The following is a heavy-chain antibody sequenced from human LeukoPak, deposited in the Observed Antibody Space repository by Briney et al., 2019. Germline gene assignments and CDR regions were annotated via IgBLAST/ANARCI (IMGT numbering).Heavy chain of an antibody. CDR1: GFSFSSYG. Sequence: PGGSLRLSCAGSGFSFSSYGMHWVRQAPGKGLEWVAFIRYDGSNKYYADSVKGRFTISRDNSKNTLYLQMNSLRAEDTAVYYCAKDVKNGATSGYLVYWGQGTLVTVSS. J-gene: IGHJ4*02. D-gene: IGHD3-22*01. CDR2: IRYDGSNK. CDR3: AKDVKNGATSGYLVY. V-gene: IGHV3-30*02.